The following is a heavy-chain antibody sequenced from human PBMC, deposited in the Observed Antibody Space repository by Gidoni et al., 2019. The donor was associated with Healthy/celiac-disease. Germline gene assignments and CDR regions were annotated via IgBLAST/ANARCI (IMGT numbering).Heavy chain of an antibody. Sequence: QLQLQESGPGLVKPSETLSLTCTVSGGSISSSSYYWGWIRQPPGKGLEWIGSIYYSGSTYYNPSLKSRVTISVDTSKNQFSLKLSSVTAADTAVYYCARQVLLVATTRGYFQHWGQGTLVTVSS. CDR1: GGSISSSSYY. D-gene: IGHD5-12*01. J-gene: IGHJ1*01. CDR3: ARQVLLVATTRGYFQH. V-gene: IGHV4-39*01. CDR2: IYYSGST.